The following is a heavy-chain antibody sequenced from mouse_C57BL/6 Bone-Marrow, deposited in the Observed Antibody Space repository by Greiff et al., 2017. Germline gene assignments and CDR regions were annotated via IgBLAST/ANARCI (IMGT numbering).Heavy chain of an antibody. CDR1: GYTFTSYW. Sequence: QVQLQQSGAELARPGASVKLSCKASGYTFTSYWMHWVKQRPGRGLEWIGRIDPNSGGTKYNEKFKSKATLTVDKPSSTAYMQLSSLTSEDSAVYYCARGTTTVVADFDYWGQGTTLTVSS. CDR2: IDPNSGGT. CDR3: ARGTTTVVADFDY. D-gene: IGHD1-1*01. V-gene: IGHV1-72*01. J-gene: IGHJ2*01.